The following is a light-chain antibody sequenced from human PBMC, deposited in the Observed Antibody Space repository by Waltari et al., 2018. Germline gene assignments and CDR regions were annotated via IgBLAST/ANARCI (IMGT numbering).Light chain of an antibody. CDR3: CSYAGRSTWV. CDR2: DVT. CDR1: STDGGDYNY. Sequence: QSALTQPASVSGSPGQSITISCTGASTDGGDYNYVSWYQQIPGKAPKVIIYDVTKRPSGVSNRFSGSKSGNSASLSISGLQAEDEAHYYCCSYAGRSTWVFGGGTKVTVL. V-gene: IGLV2-14*03. J-gene: IGLJ3*02.